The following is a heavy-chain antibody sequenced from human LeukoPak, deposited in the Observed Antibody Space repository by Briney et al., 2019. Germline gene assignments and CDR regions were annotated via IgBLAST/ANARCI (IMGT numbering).Heavy chain of an antibody. D-gene: IGHD2-21*01. CDR2: FDPEDGET. J-gene: IGHJ3*02. CDR1: GYTLAELS. CDR3: ATDLYCGGDCYSAFDI. Sequence: SVKVSCKVSGYTLAELSMHWVRQAPGKGLEWMGGFDPEDGETIYAQKFQGRVTMTEDTSTDTAYMELSSLRSEDTAVYYCATDLYCGGDCYSAFDIWGQGTMVTVSS. V-gene: IGHV1-24*01.